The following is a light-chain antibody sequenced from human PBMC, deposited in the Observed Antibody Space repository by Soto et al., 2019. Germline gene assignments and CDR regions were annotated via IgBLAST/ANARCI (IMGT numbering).Light chain of an antibody. CDR3: GSYAGSSSVV. Sequence: QSALTQPASVSGSPGQSITISCTGTSSDVGSYNLVSWYQRHPGKAPKLIIYEGSKRPSGVSNRFSGSKSGNTASLTISGLQAEDEAEYYCGSYAGSSSVVFGGGTKLTVL. V-gene: IGLV2-23*01. J-gene: IGLJ2*01. CDR1: SSDVGSYNL. CDR2: EGS.